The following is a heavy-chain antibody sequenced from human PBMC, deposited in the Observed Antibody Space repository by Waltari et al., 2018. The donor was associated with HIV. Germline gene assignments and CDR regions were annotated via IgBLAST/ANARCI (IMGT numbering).Heavy chain of an antibody. Sequence: ELQLVQSGAEVKKPGESLKISCKGSGYNFTTYWIGWVRQMPGKGLEWMGIIYPVDSDTRYSPAFRGQVTISADKSMSTAYLQWSSLQASDTAIYYCARLGYCSSARCPSGYYYSYGMGVWGQGTTVTVSS. V-gene: IGHV5-51*01. CDR3: ARLGYCSSARCPSGYYYSYGMGV. D-gene: IGHD2-2*01. J-gene: IGHJ6*02. CDR1: GYNFTTYW. CDR2: IYPVDSDT.